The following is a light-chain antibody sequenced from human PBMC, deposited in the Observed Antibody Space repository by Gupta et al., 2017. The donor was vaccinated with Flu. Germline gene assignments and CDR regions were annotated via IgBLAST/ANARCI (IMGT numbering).Light chain of an antibody. CDR2: DAS. CDR1: QDIGTY. CDR3: QQHHTLHSLT. J-gene: IGKJ4*01. Sequence: IQMTQSPYSLSASVGDRVTITCQASQDIGTYLNWYQQKPTEAPKLLIYDASSWETGVSSRFIGSGCGKDFSLTISSRQPEDTAAYYCQQHHTLHSLTFGGGTKVEIK. V-gene: IGKV1-33*01.